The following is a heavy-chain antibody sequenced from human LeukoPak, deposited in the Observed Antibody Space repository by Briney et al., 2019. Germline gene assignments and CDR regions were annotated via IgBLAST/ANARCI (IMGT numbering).Heavy chain of an antibody. V-gene: IGHV3-74*01. CDR1: GFTFSSHW. D-gene: IGHD6-25*01. CDR3: AREVFEGQRRSDALDV. CDR2: VNGPGDWT. Sequence: GGSLRLSCAASGFTFSSHWMHWVRQAPGEGLVWVSRVNGPGDWTHYADSVRGRFIISRDNAENTISLQMNDLRAEDTAVYFCAREVFEGQRRSDALDVWGQGTMVTVSS. J-gene: IGHJ3*01.